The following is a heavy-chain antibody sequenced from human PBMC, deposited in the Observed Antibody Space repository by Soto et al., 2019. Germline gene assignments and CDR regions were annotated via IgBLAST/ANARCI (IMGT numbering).Heavy chain of an antibody. Sequence: SETLSLTCTVSGGSISSSSYYWGWIRQPPGKGLEWIGSIYYSGSTYYNPSLKSRVTISVDTSKNQFSLKMSSVTAADTALYYCARHVSIVVVTAIAPFFDYWGQGTLVTVSS. CDR3: ARHVSIVVVTAIAPFFDY. V-gene: IGHV4-39*01. CDR1: GGSISSSSYY. D-gene: IGHD2-21*02. CDR2: IYYSGST. J-gene: IGHJ4*02.